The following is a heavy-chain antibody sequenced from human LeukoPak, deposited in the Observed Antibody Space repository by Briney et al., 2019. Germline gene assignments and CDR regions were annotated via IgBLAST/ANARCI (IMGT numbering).Heavy chain of an antibody. V-gene: IGHV3-30*18. Sequence: PGGSLRLSCAASGFTFSSYGMHWVRQAPGKGLEWVAVISYDGSNKYYADSVKGRFTISRDNSKNTLYLQMNSLRAEDTAVYYCAKVSDYGGNFFNYYYYGMDVWGQGTTVTVSS. CDR3: AKVSDYGGNFFNYYYYGMDV. D-gene: IGHD4-23*01. J-gene: IGHJ6*02. CDR1: GFTFSSYG. CDR2: ISYDGSNK.